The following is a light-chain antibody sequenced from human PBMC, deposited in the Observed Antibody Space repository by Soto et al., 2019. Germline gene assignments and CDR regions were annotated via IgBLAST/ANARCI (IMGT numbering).Light chain of an antibody. CDR1: QSVSTS. J-gene: IGKJ3*01. CDR2: DAS. Sequence: EIVLTQSPATLSLSPGERATLSCRASQSVSTSLAWYQQKPGQAPRLLIYDASNRATGIPARFSGSGSGTDFTLPISSLEPEDFAVYYCQQRSNWLTFGPGTTVDIK. CDR3: QQRSNWLT. V-gene: IGKV3-11*01.